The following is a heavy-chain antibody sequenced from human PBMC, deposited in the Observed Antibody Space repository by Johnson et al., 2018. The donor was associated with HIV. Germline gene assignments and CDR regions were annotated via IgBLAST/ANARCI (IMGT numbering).Heavy chain of an antibody. J-gene: IGHJ3*02. V-gene: IGHV3-30-3*01. CDR1: GFTFCSYA. D-gene: IGHD1-1*01. CDR2: ISYDGSNK. Sequence: QVQLVESGGGVVQPGRSLRLSCAASGFTFCSYAMHWVRQAPGKGLEWVAVISYDGSNKYYADSVKGRFTISRDNSKNTLYLQMNSLRPEDTAVYYCARDSYLNDDAFDIWGQGTMVAVSS. CDR3: ARDSYLNDDAFDI.